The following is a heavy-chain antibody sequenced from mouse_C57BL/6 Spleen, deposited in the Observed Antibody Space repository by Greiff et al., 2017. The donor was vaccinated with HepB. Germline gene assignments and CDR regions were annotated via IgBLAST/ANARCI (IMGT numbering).Heavy chain of an antibody. CDR3: TREGYYDYDEAWFAY. CDR2: IYPGNSDT. D-gene: IGHD2-4*01. V-gene: IGHV1-5*01. Sequence: EVKVVESGTVLARPGASVKMSCKTSGYTFTSYWMHWVKQRPGQGLEWIGAIYPGNSDTSYNQKFKGKAKLTAVTSASTAYMELSSLTNEDSAVYYCTREGYYDYDEAWFAYWGQGTLVTVSA. CDR1: GYTFTSYW. J-gene: IGHJ3*01.